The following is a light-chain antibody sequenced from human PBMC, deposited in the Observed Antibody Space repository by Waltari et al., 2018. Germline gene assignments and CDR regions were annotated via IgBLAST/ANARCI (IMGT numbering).Light chain of an antibody. CDR2: WAS. CDR3: QQYYGTPLT. Sequence: SSQSVLYSSNNNNYLAWYQQRPGQPPKLLIYWASTRESGVPDRFSGSGSGTDFTLTISSLQAEDVAVYYCQQYYGTPLTFGGGTKVEIK. V-gene: IGKV4-1*01. CDR1: QSVLYSSNNNNY. J-gene: IGKJ4*01.